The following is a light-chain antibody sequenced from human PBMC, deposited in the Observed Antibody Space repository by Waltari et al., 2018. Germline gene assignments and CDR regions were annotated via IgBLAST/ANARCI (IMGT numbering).Light chain of an antibody. CDR1: NIRNKN. Sequence: SYALIKPPSVSVDPGQTARIPSGGDNIRNKNVHCYQRKPGHAPVLVVHDVWARPAGIPEPFSGSNSWHTATLTITRVDAGDEADYYCQVWDFTSDQVVFGGGTRLTVL. CDR2: DVW. V-gene: IGLV3-21*02. CDR3: QVWDFTSDQVV. J-gene: IGLJ2*01.